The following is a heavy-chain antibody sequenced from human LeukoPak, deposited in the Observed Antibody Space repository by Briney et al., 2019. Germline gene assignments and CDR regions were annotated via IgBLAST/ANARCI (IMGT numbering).Heavy chain of an antibody. J-gene: IGHJ4*02. D-gene: IGHD6-13*01. V-gene: IGHV4-4*02. CDR2: IYHSGST. CDR1: GGSISSSNW. Sequence: PSETLSLTCAVSGGSISSSNWWSWVRQPPGKGLEWIGSIYHSGSTYYNPSLKSRVTISVDTSKNQFSLKLSSVTAADTAVYYCASTQPTIAAAGAFDYWGQGTLVTVSS. CDR3: ASTQPTIAAAGAFDY.